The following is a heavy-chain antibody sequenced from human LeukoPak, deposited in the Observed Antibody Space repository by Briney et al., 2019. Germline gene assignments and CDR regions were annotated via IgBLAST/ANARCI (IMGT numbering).Heavy chain of an antibody. CDR2: IWNDGSNQ. J-gene: IGHJ4*02. V-gene: IGHV3-33*06. CDR3: AKDAQRGFDYSNSLEY. Sequence: GKSLTLSCVASQFTFSHYGMHWVRQAPGKRLEWVAVIWNDGSNQYYADSVKGRFTISRDNFQNTVYLQMNSLRAEDTAVYYCAKDAQRGFDYSNSLEYWGQGTLVTVSS. D-gene: IGHD4-11*01. CDR1: QFTFSHYG.